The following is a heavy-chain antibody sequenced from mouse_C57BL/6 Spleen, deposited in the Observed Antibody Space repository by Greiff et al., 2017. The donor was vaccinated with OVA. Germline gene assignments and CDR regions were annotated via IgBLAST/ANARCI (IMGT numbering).Heavy chain of an antibody. CDR2: IWSDGST. CDR3: ARHPTMGTTGYYYAIDY. J-gene: IGHJ4*01. D-gene: IGHD2-14*01. CDR1: GFSLTSYG. Sequence: VKLMESGPGLVAPSQSLSITCTVSGFSLTSYGVHWVRQPPGQGLEWLVVIWSDGSTTYNSALKSSLSISKDKSKNQVFIKMNSLQTDDTAMYYCARHPTMGTTGYYYAIDYWGQGASVTVSS. V-gene: IGHV2-6-1*01.